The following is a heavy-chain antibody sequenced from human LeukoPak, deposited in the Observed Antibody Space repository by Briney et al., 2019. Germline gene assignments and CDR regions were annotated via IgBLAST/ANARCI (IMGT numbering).Heavy chain of an antibody. V-gene: IGHV1-2*02. Sequence: GASVKVSCKASGYTFTGYYMHWVRQAPGQGLEWMGWINPNSGGTDYAQKFQGRVTMTRDTSITTAYMELSSLRSEDTAVYYCASGSGHYDILTGYHLDYWGQGTLVTVSS. J-gene: IGHJ4*02. CDR2: INPNSGGT. D-gene: IGHD3-9*01. CDR1: GYTFTGYY. CDR3: ASGSGHYDILTGYHLDY.